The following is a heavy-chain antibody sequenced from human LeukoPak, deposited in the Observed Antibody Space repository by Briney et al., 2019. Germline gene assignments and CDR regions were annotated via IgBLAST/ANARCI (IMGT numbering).Heavy chain of an antibody. CDR3: ANNRASLDY. J-gene: IGHJ4*02. CDR2: ISYDGSNE. Sequence: GGSLRLSCAASGFTFSSYTMHWVRQAPGKGLECVAVISYDGSNEYYADSVKGRFTISRDNAKNSLYLQMNSLRAEDTAVYYCANNRASLDYWGQGTLVTVSS. D-gene: IGHD2/OR15-2a*01. V-gene: IGHV3-30-3*01. CDR1: GFTFSSYT.